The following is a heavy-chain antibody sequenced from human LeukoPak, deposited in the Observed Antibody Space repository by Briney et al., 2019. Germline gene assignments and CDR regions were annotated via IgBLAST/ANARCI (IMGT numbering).Heavy chain of an antibody. J-gene: IGHJ6*04. V-gene: IGHV3-21*01. D-gene: IGHD3-10*02. Sequence: GGSLRLSCAASGFTFSTYSMNWVRQAPGKGLEWVSSISSSSTYIYYADSVKGRFTISRDNAKNSLYLQMNSLRAEDTAVYYCAELGITMIGGVWGKGTTVTISS. CDR3: AELGITMIGGV. CDR1: GFTFSTYS. CDR2: ISSSSTYI.